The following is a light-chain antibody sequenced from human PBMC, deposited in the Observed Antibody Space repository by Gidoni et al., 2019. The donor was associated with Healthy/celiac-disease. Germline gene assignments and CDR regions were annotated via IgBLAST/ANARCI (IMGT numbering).Light chain of an antibody. CDR1: QSVSSSY. V-gene: IGKV3-20*01. Sequence: ETVLTQSPGTLSLSPGERATLPCRASQSVSSSYLAWYQQKPGQAPRLLIDGASSRATGNPDRFSGSGSGTDFTLTISRLEPEDFAVYYCQQYGSSPPYTFXQXTKLEIK. CDR3: QQYGSSPPYT. CDR2: GAS. J-gene: IGKJ2*01.